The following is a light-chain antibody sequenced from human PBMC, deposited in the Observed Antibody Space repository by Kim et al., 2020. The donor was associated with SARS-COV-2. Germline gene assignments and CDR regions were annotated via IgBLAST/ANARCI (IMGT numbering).Light chain of an antibody. J-gene: IGKJ2*01. CDR3: MQGLHLPRT. V-gene: IGKV2-29*02. Sequence: DIVMTQTPLSLSVTPGQPASISCKSSQSLLHTDGKTYLYWFLHRPGQSPQLLIHEVSSRFSGVADRFSGSGSGTDFTLKIGRVKAEDVGVYYCMQGLHLPRTFGQGTRLEI. CDR2: EVS. CDR1: QSLLHTDGKTY.